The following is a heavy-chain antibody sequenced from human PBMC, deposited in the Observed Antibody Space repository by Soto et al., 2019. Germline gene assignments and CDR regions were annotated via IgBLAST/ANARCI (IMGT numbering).Heavy chain of an antibody. CDR3: ASLKNSILGYCSGGSCGG. V-gene: IGHV3-7*05. CDR2: IKQDGSEK. J-gene: IGHJ4*02. D-gene: IGHD2-15*01. CDR1: GFTFSSYW. Sequence: EVQLVESGGGLVQPGGSLRLSCAASGFTFSSYWMSWVRQAPGKGLEWVANIKQDGSEKYYVDSVKGRFTISRDNAKNSLYLQMNSLRAEDTAVYYCASLKNSILGYCSGGSCGGWGQGTLVTVSS.